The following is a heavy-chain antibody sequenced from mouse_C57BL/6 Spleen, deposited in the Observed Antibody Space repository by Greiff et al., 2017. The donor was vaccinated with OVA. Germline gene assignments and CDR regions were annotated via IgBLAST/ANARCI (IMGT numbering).Heavy chain of an antibody. J-gene: IGHJ2*01. CDR2: IDPETGGT. V-gene: IGHV1-15*01. CDR1: GYTFTDYE. CDR3: TRWGLFAFDY. D-gene: IGHD3-3*01. Sequence: QVQLQQSGAELVRPGASVTLSCKASGYTFTDYEMHWVKQTPVHGLEWIGAIDPETGGTAYNQKFKGKAILTADKSSSTAYMVLRSLTSEDSAVYYCTRWGLFAFDYWGQGTTLTVSS.